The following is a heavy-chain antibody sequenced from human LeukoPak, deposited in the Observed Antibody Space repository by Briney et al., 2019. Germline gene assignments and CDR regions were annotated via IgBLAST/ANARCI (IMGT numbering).Heavy chain of an antibody. CDR3: AKDEGVFGFDY. J-gene: IGHJ4*02. CDR2: ISYDASHK. CDR1: EFTFSNYA. D-gene: IGHD6-13*01. V-gene: IGHV3-30*04. Sequence: PGRSLRLSCAASEFTFSNYAMHWVRQAPGKGLEWVAVISYDASHKYYAGSVKGRFTISRDNSKNTLYLQMNSLRAEDTAVYYCAKDEGVFGFDYWGQGTLVTVSS.